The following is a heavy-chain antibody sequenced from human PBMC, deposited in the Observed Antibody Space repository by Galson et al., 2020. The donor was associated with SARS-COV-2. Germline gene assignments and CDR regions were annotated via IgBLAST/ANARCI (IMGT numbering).Heavy chain of an antibody. J-gene: IGHJ3*02. Sequence: SETLSLTCAVSGGSISSSNWWSWVRQPPGKGLEWIGEIYHSGSTNYNPSLKSRVTISVDTSKNQFSRKLSSVTAADTAVYYCARAPAVDTAMVGAFDIWGQGTMVTVSS. D-gene: IGHD5-18*01. CDR1: GGSISSSNW. CDR2: IYHSGST. V-gene: IGHV4-4*02. CDR3: ARAPAVDTAMVGAFDI.